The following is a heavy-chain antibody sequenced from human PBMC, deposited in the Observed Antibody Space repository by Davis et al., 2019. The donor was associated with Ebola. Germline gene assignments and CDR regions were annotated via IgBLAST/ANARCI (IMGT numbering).Heavy chain of an antibody. D-gene: IGHD4-17*01. CDR1: GFTFSSYG. J-gene: IGHJ4*02. Sequence: PGGSLRLSCAASGFTFSSYGMHWVRQAPGKGLEWVAVISYDGSNKYYADSVKGRFTISRDNSKNTLYLQMNSLRAEDTAVYYCAKAQDYGDYVFDYWGQGTLVTVSS. CDR2: ISYDGSNK. CDR3: AKAQDYGDYVFDY. V-gene: IGHV3-30*18.